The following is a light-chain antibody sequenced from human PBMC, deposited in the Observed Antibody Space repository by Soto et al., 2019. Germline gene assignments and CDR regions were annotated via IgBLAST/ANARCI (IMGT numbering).Light chain of an antibody. CDR1: SSDIGAYDY. CDR3: QSYDLSLNGVV. CDR2: EVN. V-gene: IGLV2-14*01. J-gene: IGLJ2*01. Sequence: QSALTQPASLSGSPGQSITISCTGTSSDIGAYDYVSWFQQHPGKAPKLMISEVNNRPSGVSNRFSGSKSGNTAYLTISGLQVEDEADYYCQSYDLSLNGVVFGGGTKLTVL.